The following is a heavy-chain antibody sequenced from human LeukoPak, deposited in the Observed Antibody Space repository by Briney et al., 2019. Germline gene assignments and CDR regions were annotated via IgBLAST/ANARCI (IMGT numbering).Heavy chain of an antibody. CDR3: ARVGGYSYGSFDY. D-gene: IGHD5-18*01. CDR1: GGSIGSGGYS. CDR2: IYHSGST. J-gene: IGHJ4*02. Sequence: SETLSLTCAVSGGSIGSGGYSWSWIRQPPGKGLEWIGYIYHSGSTYYNPSLKSRVTISVDRSKNQFSLKLSSVTAADTAVYYCARVGGYSYGSFDYWGQGTLVTVSS. V-gene: IGHV4-30-2*01.